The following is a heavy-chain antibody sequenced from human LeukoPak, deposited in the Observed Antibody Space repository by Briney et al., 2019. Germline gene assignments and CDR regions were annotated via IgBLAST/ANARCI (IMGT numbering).Heavy chain of an antibody. CDR2: IKSKTDGGTT. V-gene: IGHV3-15*01. CDR3: AAVSVDYGGSSFDF. CDR1: GFTFSNAW. Sequence: KSGGSLRLSCAASGFTFSNAWMSWVRQAPGKGLEWVGRIKSKTDGGTTDYAEPVKGRFTISRDDSKKTLYLQMNSLKTEDTALYYCAAVSVDYGGSSFDFWGQGTLVTVSS. J-gene: IGHJ4*02. D-gene: IGHD4-23*01.